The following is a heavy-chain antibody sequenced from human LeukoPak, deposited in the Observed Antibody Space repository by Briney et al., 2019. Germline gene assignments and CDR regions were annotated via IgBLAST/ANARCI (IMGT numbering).Heavy chain of an antibody. CDR2: INPNSGGT. J-gene: IGHJ6*03. V-gene: IGHV1-2*02. CDR3: ARVPILWFGELSRIYYYYYMDV. D-gene: IGHD3-10*01. CDR1: GYTFTGYY. Sequence: ASVKVSCKASGYTFTGYYMHWVRQAPGQGLEWMGWINPNSGGTNYAQKFQGRVTMTRDTSISTAYMELSRLRSDDTAVYYCARVPILWFGELSRIYYYYYMDVWGKGTTVTVSS.